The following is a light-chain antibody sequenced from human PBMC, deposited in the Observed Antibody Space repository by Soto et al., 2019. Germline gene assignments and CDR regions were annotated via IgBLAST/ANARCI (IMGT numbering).Light chain of an antibody. CDR3: QTWGTGIRL. J-gene: IGLJ2*01. Sequence: QSVLTQSPSASASLGASVNFTCTLSSGYSSYAIAWHQQQPEKGPRYLMKLNSDGSHSKGDDIPDRFSGSSSGAERYLTISSLQSEDEADYYCQTWGTGIRLFGGGTKVTVL. CDR2: LNSDGSH. CDR1: SGYSSYA. V-gene: IGLV4-69*01.